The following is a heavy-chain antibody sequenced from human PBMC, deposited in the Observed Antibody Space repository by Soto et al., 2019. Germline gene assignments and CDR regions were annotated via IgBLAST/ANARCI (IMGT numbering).Heavy chain of an antibody. CDR3: ARAKIESTFDY. J-gene: IGHJ4*02. Sequence: TCTVSGGSISSYYWSCIRQPPGKGLEWIGYIYYSGSTNYNPSLKSRVTISVDTSKNQFSLKLSSVTAADTAVYYCARAKIESTFDYWGQGTLVTVSS. CDR1: GGSISSYY. V-gene: IGHV4-59*01. CDR2: IYYSGST.